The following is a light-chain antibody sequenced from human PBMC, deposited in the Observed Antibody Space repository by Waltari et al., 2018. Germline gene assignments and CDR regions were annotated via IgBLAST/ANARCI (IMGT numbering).Light chain of an antibody. Sequence: SALTQHPSAFWCRGPYVTSHCTGTTTDIGSDDHVSWYQHHPGKAPRLIIYEVSNRPSGIPHRFSGSKSGSTASLTVSALQVEDEAIYYCSSYDASRIVFGGGTRLTVL. CDR3: SSYDASRIV. CDR1: TTDIGSDDH. J-gene: IGLJ2*01. CDR2: EVS. V-gene: IGLV2-8*01.